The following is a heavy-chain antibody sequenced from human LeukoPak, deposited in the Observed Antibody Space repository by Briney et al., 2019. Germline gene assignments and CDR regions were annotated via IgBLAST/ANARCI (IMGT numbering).Heavy chain of an antibody. V-gene: IGHV1-8*01. J-gene: IGHJ4*02. D-gene: IGHD5-18*01. Sequence: ASVKVSCKASGYTFTSYDINWVRQATGQGLEWMGWMNPNSGNTGYAQKFQGRVTMTRNTSISTAYMELSRLRSDDTAVYYCASGGTAMATSPPYWGQGTLVTVSS. CDR1: GYTFTSYD. CDR3: ASGGTAMATSPPY. CDR2: MNPNSGNT.